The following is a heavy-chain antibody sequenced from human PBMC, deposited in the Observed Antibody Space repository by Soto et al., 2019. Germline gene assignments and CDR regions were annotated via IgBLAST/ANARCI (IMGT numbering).Heavy chain of an antibody. D-gene: IGHD2-8*01. CDR3: ARDNNGDY. Sequence: QVPLVESGGGVVQPGRSLRLSCAASGFSFSNYAMHWVRQAPGKGLEWVAGISYDGSKRDYADSVKGRFTISRDDSQNTLFLQMNSLRPEDTAVYYCARDNNGDYWGQGTLVTVSS. CDR1: GFSFSNYA. V-gene: IGHV3-30-3*01. J-gene: IGHJ4*02. CDR2: ISYDGSKR.